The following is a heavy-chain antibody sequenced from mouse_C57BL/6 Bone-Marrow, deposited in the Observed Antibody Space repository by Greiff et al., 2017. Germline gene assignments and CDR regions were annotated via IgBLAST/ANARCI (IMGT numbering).Heavy chain of an antibody. D-gene: IGHD3-3*01. V-gene: IGHV1-81*01. CDR3: ARRRGAGPYFDY. Sequence: VKLMESGAELARPGASVKLSCKASGYTFTSYGISWVKQRTGQGLEWIGEIYPRSGNTYYNEKFKGKATLTADKSSSTAYMELSSLTSEDSAVYFCARRRGAGPYFDYWGQGTTLTVSS. CDR1: GYTFTSYG. J-gene: IGHJ2*01. CDR2: IYPRSGNT.